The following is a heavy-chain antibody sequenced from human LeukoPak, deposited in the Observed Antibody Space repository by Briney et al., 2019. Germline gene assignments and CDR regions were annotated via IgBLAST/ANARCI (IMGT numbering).Heavy chain of an antibody. D-gene: IGHD3-10*01. V-gene: IGHV4-39*07. CDR3: ARGFRGPNFDY. J-gene: IGHJ4*02. Sequence: PSETLSLTCTVSGGSISSSSYYWGWIRQPPGKGLEWIGSIYYSGSTSYNPSLKSRVTISVNTSKNQFSLKLTSMTAADTAVYYCARGFRGPNFDYWGQGTLVTVSS. CDR2: IYYSGST. CDR1: GGSISSSSYY.